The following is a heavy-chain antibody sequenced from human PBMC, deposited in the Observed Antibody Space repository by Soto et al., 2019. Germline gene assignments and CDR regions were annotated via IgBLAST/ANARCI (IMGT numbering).Heavy chain of an antibody. J-gene: IGHJ6*02. CDR3: ARELYCSGGSCYYYYGMDV. D-gene: IGHD2-15*01. Sequence: ASVKVSCKASGGTFSSYAISWVRQAPGQGLEWMGGIIPIFGTANYAQKFQGRVTITADESTSTAYMELSSLRSEDTAVYYCARELYCSGGSCYYYYGMDVWGQGTTVTAP. CDR2: IIPIFGTA. V-gene: IGHV1-69*13. CDR1: GGTFSSYA.